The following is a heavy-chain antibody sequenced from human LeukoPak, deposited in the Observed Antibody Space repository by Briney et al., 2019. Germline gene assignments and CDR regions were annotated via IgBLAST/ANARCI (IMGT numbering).Heavy chain of an antibody. CDR2: INHSGST. Sequence: PSETLSLTCAVYGGSFSGYYWSWIRQPPCKGLEWIGEINHSGSTNYNPSLKSRVTISVDTSKNQFSLKLSAVTAADTAVYYCAREVGSGGEAYWWQGTLVTVSS. CDR3: AREVGSGGEAY. V-gene: IGHV4-34*01. CDR1: GGSFSGYY. D-gene: IGHD1-26*01. J-gene: IGHJ4*02.